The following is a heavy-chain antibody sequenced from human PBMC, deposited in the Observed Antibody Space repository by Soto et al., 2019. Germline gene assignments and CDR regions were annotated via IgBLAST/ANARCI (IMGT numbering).Heavy chain of an antibody. CDR3: ARHRNIVGATGAFDY. Sequence: QVQLQESGPGLVKPSETLSLTCTVSGGSISTYYWSWIRQPPGKRLEWIGYIYYSGNTNYNPSLNSRVTISVETSKNQFSLKVSSVTAADTAVYYCARHRNIVGATGAFDYWGQGTLVTVSS. D-gene: IGHD1-26*01. V-gene: IGHV4-59*08. CDR1: GGSISTYY. J-gene: IGHJ4*02. CDR2: IYYSGNT.